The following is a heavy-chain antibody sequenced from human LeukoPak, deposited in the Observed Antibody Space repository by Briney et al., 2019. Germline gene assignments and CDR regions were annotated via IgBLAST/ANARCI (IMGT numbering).Heavy chain of an antibody. CDR3: ARGLRGYSYGLFDY. D-gene: IGHD5-18*01. J-gene: IGHJ4*02. CDR1: GGSISSYY. CDR2: IHYSGST. V-gene: IGHV4-59*01. Sequence: SETLSLTCTVSGGSISSYYWSWIRQPPGKGLEWIGYIHYSGSTNSNPSLKSRVTMSVDTSKNQFSLKLSSVTAADTAVYYCARGLRGYSYGLFDYWGQGTLVTVSS.